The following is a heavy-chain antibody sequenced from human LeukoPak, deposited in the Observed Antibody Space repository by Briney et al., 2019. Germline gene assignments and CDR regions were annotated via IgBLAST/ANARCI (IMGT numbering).Heavy chain of an antibody. CDR3: ARSREMATMFDVDY. Sequence: SVKVSCKASGGTFSSYAISWVRQAPGQGLEWMGGIIPIFGTANYAQKFQSRVTITTDESTSTAYIDLSSLRSEDTAVYYCARSREMATMFDVDYWGQGTLVTVSS. J-gene: IGHJ4*02. CDR1: GGTFSSYA. D-gene: IGHD5-24*01. V-gene: IGHV1-69*05. CDR2: IIPIFGTA.